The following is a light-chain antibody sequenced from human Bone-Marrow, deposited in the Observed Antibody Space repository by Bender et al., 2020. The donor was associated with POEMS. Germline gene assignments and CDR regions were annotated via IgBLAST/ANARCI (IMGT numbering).Light chain of an antibody. V-gene: IGLV2-14*01. CDR2: DVS. CDR1: SRDVGSHNY. CDR3: SSYTSSSTLE. J-gene: IGLJ3*02. Sequence: QSALTQTASVSGSPGQSITISCTGTSRDVGSHNYVSWFQQHPGKAPKLMIYDVSTRPSGVSNRFSGSKSGNTASLTISGLQAEDEADYYCSSYTSSSTLEFGGGTKLTVL.